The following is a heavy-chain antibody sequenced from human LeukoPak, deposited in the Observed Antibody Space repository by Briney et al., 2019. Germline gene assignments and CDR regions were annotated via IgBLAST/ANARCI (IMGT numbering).Heavy chain of an antibody. V-gene: IGHV3-21*01. D-gene: IGHD6-13*01. CDR3: ARDLSRIRAAAGFDP. Sequence: GGSLRLSCAASGFTFSSYSMNWVRRAPGKGLEWVSSISSSSSYIYYADSVKGRFTISRDNAKNSLYLQMNSLRAEDTAVYYCARDLSRIRAAAGFDPWGQGTLVTVSS. CDR2: ISSSSSYI. J-gene: IGHJ5*02. CDR1: GFTFSSYS.